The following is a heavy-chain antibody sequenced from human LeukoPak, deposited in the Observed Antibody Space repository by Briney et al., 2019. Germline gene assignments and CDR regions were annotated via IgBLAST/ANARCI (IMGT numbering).Heavy chain of an antibody. V-gene: IGHV4-59*01. Sequence: SETLSLTCSVSGGSIRSYYWSWIRQPPGKGLEWIAYIYYSGSTSYNPSLKSRVTISVDTSKNQFSLKLNSVTAADTAVYYCARWFCSGGSCRGAVDYWGQGILVTVSS. D-gene: IGHD2-15*01. CDR1: GGSIRSYY. CDR3: ARWFCSGGSCRGAVDY. CDR2: IYYSGST. J-gene: IGHJ4*02.